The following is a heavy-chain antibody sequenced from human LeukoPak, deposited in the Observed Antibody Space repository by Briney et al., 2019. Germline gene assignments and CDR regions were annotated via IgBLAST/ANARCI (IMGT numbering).Heavy chain of an antibody. CDR3: ARAGGSGLIDY. J-gene: IGHJ4*02. D-gene: IGHD6-19*01. CDR1: GGSISSYY. V-gene: IGHV4-59*01. CDR2: IHYSGGT. Sequence: SETLSLTCSVSGGSISSYYWSWLRQPPGKGLEWIGYIHYSGGTNYNPSLKSRVTISADTSNNQFSLKLISVTAADTAVYYCARAGGSGLIDYWGQGTLVTVSS.